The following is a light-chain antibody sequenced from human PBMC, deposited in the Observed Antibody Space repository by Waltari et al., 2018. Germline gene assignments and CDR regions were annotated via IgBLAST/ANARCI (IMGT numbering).Light chain of an antibody. Sequence: QSALTQPASVSGSPGQSITISCSGTSSDVGSYNIVSWFQQYPDKAPKLIIFEVNKRPSGVSNLFSGAMSGNTASLTISGLQAEDEADYYCCSSAGSGIYVFGTGAKVTVL. V-gene: IGLV2-23*02. CDR1: SSDVGSYNI. CDR3: CSSAGSGIYV. J-gene: IGLJ1*01. CDR2: EVN.